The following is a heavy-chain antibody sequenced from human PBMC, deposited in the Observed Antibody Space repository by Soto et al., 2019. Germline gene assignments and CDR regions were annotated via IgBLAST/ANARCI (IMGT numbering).Heavy chain of an antibody. CDR3: AKDSWFGDYYYMDV. CDR1: GFTFSSYG. D-gene: IGHD3-10*01. V-gene: IGHV3-30*18. J-gene: IGHJ6*03. CDR2: ISYDGSNK. Sequence: GGSLRLSCAASGFTFSSYGMHWVRQAPGKGLEWVAVISYDGSNKYYADSVKGRFTISRDNSKNTLYLQMNSLRAEDTAVYYCAKDSWFGDYYYMDVWGKGTTVTVSS.